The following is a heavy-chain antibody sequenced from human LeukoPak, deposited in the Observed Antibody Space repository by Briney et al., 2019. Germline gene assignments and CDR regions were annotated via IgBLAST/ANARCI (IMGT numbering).Heavy chain of an antibody. D-gene: IGHD1-26*01. Sequence: PGGSLRLSCAASGFTFSSYNMNWVRQAPGKGLEWVSYISSSSRTIYYADSVKGRFTISRDNAKNSLYLQMNSLRDEDTAVYYCARSSSKWEPMDYWGQGTLVTVSS. CDR2: ISSSSRTI. CDR3: ARSSSKWEPMDY. CDR1: GFTFSSYN. V-gene: IGHV3-48*02. J-gene: IGHJ4*02.